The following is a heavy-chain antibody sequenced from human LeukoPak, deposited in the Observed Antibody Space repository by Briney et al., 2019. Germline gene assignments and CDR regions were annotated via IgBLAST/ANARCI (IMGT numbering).Heavy chain of an antibody. CDR3: SRGEVDDPDFDY. Sequence: GASVKVSCRASGYTFTDYYMHWVRQAPGQGLEWMGWINPNSATNYAQKFQGRVTMTRDTPTSTAYMELSRLTSDDMAVYYCSRGEVDDPDFDYWGQGTLVTVSS. CDR1: GYTFTDYY. J-gene: IGHJ4*02. CDR2: INPNSAT. D-gene: IGHD1-1*01. V-gene: IGHV1-2*02.